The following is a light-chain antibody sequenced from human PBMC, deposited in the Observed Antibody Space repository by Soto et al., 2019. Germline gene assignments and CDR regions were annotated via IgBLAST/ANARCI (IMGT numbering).Light chain of an antibody. CDR1: QSVSSN. CDR3: QQYNNWPRT. V-gene: IGKV3-15*01. CDR2: GSS. J-gene: IGKJ1*01. Sequence: EILMTQSPATLSVFPGERVTLSCRASQSVSSNLAWYQQKPGQPPRLLIYGSSTRATGIPARFSGSGSGTEFTLTISSLQSEDFAVYYCQQYNNWPRTFGQGTKVE.